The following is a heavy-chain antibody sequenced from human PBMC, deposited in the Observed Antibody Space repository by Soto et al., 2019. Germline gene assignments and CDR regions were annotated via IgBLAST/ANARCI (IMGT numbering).Heavy chain of an antibody. CDR3: ARTPSQMGYYDFWSGYYNWFDP. Sequence: ASVKVSCKASGYTFTSYDINWLRQATGQGLEWMGWMNPNSGNTGYAQKFQGRVTMTRNTSISTAYMELSSLRSEDTAVYYCARTPSQMGYYDFWSGYYNWFDPWGQGTLVTVSS. CDR2: MNPNSGNT. CDR1: GYTFTSYD. D-gene: IGHD3-3*01. J-gene: IGHJ5*02. V-gene: IGHV1-8*01.